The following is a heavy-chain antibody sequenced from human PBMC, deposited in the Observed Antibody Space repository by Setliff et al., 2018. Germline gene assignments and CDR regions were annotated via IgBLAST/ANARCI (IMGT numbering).Heavy chain of an antibody. V-gene: IGHV3-64*02. CDR3: ATWTGKYHDY. Sequence: GGSLRLSCAASGFTFSSYAMHWVRQPPGNRLEYVSAISKDGDRTYYADSVKGRFTISRDNSKNTLYLQMGSLRPEDMAVYYCATWTGKYHDYWGQGTLVTVSS. CDR1: GFTFSSYA. CDR2: ISKDGDRT. J-gene: IGHJ4*02. D-gene: IGHD2-2*01.